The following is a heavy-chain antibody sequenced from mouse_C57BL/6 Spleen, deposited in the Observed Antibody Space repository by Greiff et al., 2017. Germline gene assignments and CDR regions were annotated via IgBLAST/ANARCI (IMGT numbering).Heavy chain of an antibody. Sequence: QVQLQQPGAELVKPGASVKLSCKASGYTFTSYWMHWVKQRPGQGLEWIGMIHPNSGSTNYNEKFKSKATLTVDKSSSTAYMQLSSLTSEDSAVYYCARETTTVVADYWYFDVWGTGTTVTVSS. J-gene: IGHJ1*03. CDR3: ARETTTVVADYWYFDV. CDR2: IHPNSGST. CDR1: GYTFTSYW. D-gene: IGHD1-1*01. V-gene: IGHV1-64*01.